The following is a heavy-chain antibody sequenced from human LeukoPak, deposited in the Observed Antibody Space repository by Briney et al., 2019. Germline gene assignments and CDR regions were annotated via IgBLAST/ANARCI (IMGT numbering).Heavy chain of an antibody. CDR3: ASQNGN. J-gene: IGHJ4*02. V-gene: IGHV5-51*01. CDR1: GYSFTNYW. Sequence: GESLKISCQGSGYSFTNYWIGWVRQMPGKGLEWMGVIFPGDSETKYSPAFQGQVTISADKSINTAYLQWSSLEASDTAMYYCASQNGNWGQGTLVTVYS. CDR2: IFPGDSET.